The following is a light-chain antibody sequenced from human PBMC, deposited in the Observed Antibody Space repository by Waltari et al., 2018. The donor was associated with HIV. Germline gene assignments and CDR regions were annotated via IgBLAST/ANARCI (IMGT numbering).Light chain of an antibody. J-gene: IGLJ3*02. CDR2: EDN. CDR3: QSYDSSNPSWV. Sequence: NFMLTQPHSVSESPGKTVTISCPRSSGSIASNYVQWYQQRPGSAPTTVIYEDNQRPSGVPDRFSGSIDSSSNSASLTISGLKTEDEADYYCQSYDSSNPSWVFGGGTKLTVL. V-gene: IGLV6-57*03. CDR1: SGSIASNY.